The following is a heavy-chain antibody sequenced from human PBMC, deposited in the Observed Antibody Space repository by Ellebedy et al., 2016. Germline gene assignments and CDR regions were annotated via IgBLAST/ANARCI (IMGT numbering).Heavy chain of an antibody. V-gene: IGHV4-34*01. D-gene: IGHD3-9*01. CDR1: GGSFSGYY. J-gene: IGHJ4*02. Sequence: SETLSLXXAVYGGSFSGYYWSWIRQPPGKGLEWIGEINHSGSTNYNPSLKSRVTISVDTSKNQFSLKLSSVTAADTAVYYCARGLRALRYFDRGGFDYWGQGTLVTVSS. CDR3: ARGLRALRYFDRGGFDY. CDR2: INHSGST.